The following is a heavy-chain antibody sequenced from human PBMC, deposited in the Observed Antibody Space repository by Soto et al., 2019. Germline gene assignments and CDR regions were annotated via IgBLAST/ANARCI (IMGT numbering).Heavy chain of an antibody. CDR1: GGTFSSYT. CDR3: AGLNPSIAAAGKYYYYYMDV. V-gene: IGHV1-69*02. CDR2: IIPILGIA. Sequence: ASVKVSCKASGGTFSSYTISWVRQAPGQGLEWMGRIIPILGIANYAQKFQGRVTITADKSTSTAYMELSSLRSEDTAVYYCAGLNPSIAAAGKYYYYYMDVWGKGTKVTVSS. D-gene: IGHD6-13*01. J-gene: IGHJ6*03.